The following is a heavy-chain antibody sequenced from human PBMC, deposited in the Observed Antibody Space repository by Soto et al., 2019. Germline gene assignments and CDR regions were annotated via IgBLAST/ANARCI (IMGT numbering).Heavy chain of an antibody. J-gene: IGHJ6*02. D-gene: IGHD5-12*01. CDR1: GGSISSADYY. CDR3: AGAIVVTIGGMDV. CDR2: IYYSGST. V-gene: IGHV4-30-4*01. Sequence: PSETLSLTCTVSGGSISSADYYWSWVRQPPGKGLEWIGYIYYSGSTFFNPSLKSRVTISKDTSRNQFSLRLNSVTAADTAVYYCAGAIVVTIGGMDVWGQGTTVTVSS.